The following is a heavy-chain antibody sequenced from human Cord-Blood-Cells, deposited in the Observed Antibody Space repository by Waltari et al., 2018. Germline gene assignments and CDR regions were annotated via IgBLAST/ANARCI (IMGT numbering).Heavy chain of an antibody. CDR1: GGTFSSYA. V-gene: IGHV1-69*01. CDR3: ARERTLDILTGYYGAPLVG. CDR2: IIPIFGTA. J-gene: IGHJ4*02. Sequence: QVQLVQSGAEVKKPGSSVKVSCKASGGTFSSYAISWVRQAPGQGIEWMGGIIPIFGTANYAQKFQGRVTITADESTSTAYMELSSLRSEDTAVYYCARERTLDILTGYYGAPLVGWGQGTLVTVSS. D-gene: IGHD3-9*01.